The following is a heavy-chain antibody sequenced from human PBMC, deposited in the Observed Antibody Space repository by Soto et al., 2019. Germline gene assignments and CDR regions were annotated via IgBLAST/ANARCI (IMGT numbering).Heavy chain of an antibody. CDR1: GGSISSSNW. J-gene: IGHJ6*02. V-gene: IGHV4-4*02. Sequence: QVQLQESGPGLVKPSGTLSLTCAVSGGSISSSNWWSWVRQPPGKGLEWIGEIYHSGSTNYNPSLKSRVTITVDKSKHQFALKLSSVTAADTAVYYCARWAAVTALRKNYYGMDVWGQGTTVTVSS. CDR3: ARWAAVTALRKNYYGMDV. CDR2: IYHSGST. D-gene: IGHD2-21*02.